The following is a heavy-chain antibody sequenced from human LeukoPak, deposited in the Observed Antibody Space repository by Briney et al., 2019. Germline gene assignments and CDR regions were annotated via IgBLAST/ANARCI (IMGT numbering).Heavy chain of an antibody. CDR1: GGSISSYY. CDR3: AREGLADNYFDY. Sequence: PSETLSLTCTVSGGSISSYYWSWIRQPPGKGLEWIGYIYTSGSTNYNPSLKSRVTISVDTSKNQFSLKLSSVTAADTAVYYCAREGLADNYFDYWGQGTLVTVSS. J-gene: IGHJ4*02. V-gene: IGHV4-4*09. D-gene: IGHD3-3*02. CDR2: IYTSGST.